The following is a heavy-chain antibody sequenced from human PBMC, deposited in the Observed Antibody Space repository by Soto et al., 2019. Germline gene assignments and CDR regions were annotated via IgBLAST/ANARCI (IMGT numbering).Heavy chain of an antibody. CDR3: ARDTVRGYCSSTSCESMGLNYYYGMDV. D-gene: IGHD2-2*01. Sequence: QVQLVQSGAEVKKPGASVKVSCKASGYTFTSYYMHWVRQAPGQGLEWMGIINPSGGSTSYAQKFQGRVTMTRDTSTSTVYIELSSLRSGDTAVYYCARDTVRGYCSSTSCESMGLNYYYGMDVWGQGTTVTVSS. V-gene: IGHV1-46*01. CDR2: INPSGGST. J-gene: IGHJ6*02. CDR1: GYTFTSYY.